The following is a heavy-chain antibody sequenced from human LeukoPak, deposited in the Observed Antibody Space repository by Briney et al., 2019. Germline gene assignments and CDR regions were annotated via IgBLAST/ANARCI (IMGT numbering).Heavy chain of an antibody. V-gene: IGHV3-7*05. Sequence: GGSLRLSCVASVLTSSNYWMSWLRQAPGKGLEWVAHIKKDGSEKYYVDSVKGRFTISRHNAKNSLYLQIHSLRAEDTAVYYCARVSTVTFSDWFDPWGQGTLVTVSS. CDR2: IKKDGSEK. D-gene: IGHD4-17*01. CDR3: ARVSTVTFSDWFDP. CDR1: VLTSSNYW. J-gene: IGHJ5*02.